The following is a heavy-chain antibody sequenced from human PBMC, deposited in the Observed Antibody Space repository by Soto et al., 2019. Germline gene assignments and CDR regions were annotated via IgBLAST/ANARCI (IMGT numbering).Heavy chain of an antibody. Sequence: QVQLVQSGAEVKKPGSSVKVSCKASGGTFSSYTISWVRQAPGQGLEWMGRIIPILDIANYAQKFQCRVTITADKSTSTAYMELSSLRSEDTAVYYCARGGHGAGSYYEYYYDCMDVWGQGTTVTVSS. D-gene: IGHD3-10*01. J-gene: IGHJ6*02. V-gene: IGHV1-69*02. CDR1: GGTFSSYT. CDR2: IIPILDIA. CDR3: ARGGHGAGSYYEYYYDCMDV.